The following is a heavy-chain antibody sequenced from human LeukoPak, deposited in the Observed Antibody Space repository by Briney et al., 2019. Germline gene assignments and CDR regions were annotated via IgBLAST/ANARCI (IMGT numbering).Heavy chain of an antibody. Sequence: GGSLRLSCAASGFTFSSYSRNWVRQAPGKGLEGVSSISSSSSYIYYADSVKGRFTISRDNAKNSVYLQMNSLRAEDTAVYYCARYLAYSIGYWGQGTLVTVSS. CDR1: GFTFSSYS. CDR2: ISSSSSYI. CDR3: ARYLAYSIGY. D-gene: IGHD4-11*01. J-gene: IGHJ4*02. V-gene: IGHV3-21*01.